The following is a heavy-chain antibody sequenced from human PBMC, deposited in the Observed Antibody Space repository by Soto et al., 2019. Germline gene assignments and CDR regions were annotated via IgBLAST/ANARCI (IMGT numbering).Heavy chain of an antibody. CDR1: GFTFSIYW. D-gene: IGHD3-22*01. CDR2: IKQDGSEK. J-gene: IGHJ4*02. CDR3: ARDNREYDSSGYYAW. Sequence: GSLRLSCAASGFTFSIYWMSLVRQAPGKGLEWVANIKQDGSEKYYVDSMKGRFTISRDNAKNSLYLQMNSLRAEDTAVYYCARDNREYDSSGYYAWWGQGTLVNVSS. V-gene: IGHV3-7*05.